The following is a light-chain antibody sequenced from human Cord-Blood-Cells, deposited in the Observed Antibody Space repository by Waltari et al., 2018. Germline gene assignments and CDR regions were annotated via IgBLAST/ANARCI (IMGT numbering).Light chain of an antibody. V-gene: IGLV2-14*03. Sequence: QSALTQPASVSGSPGQSITISCTGTSSDVGGYNYVSWYQQHPGKAPKLMIYDVSNRPSGVSNRFSCSKSGNTASLTISGLQAEDEADYYCSSYTSSSTLVFGGVTKLTVL. CDR1: SSDVGGYNY. J-gene: IGLJ3*02. CDR2: DVS. CDR3: SSYTSSSTLV.